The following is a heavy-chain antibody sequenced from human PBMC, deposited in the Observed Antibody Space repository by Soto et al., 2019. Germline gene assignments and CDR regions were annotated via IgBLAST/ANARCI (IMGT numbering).Heavy chain of an antibody. D-gene: IGHD1-26*01. CDR3: ATSGSRFHAFDI. CDR1: GGSISSGDYY. CDR2: IYYSGST. Sequence: QVQLQESGPGLAKPSQTLSLTCTVSGGSISSGDYYWSWIRQPPGKGLEWVGYIYYSGSTYYNPSLKSRVTISVDTSKNQFSLKLSSVTAADTAVYYCATSGSRFHAFDIWGQGTMVTVSS. J-gene: IGHJ3*02. V-gene: IGHV4-30-4*01.